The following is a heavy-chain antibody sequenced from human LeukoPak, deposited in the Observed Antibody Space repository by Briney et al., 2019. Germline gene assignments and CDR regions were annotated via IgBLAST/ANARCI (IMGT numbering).Heavy chain of an antibody. CDR3: ARASLTDLSPLDV. D-gene: IGHD4/OR15-4a*01. CDR1: GFTFSSYN. Sequence: NPGGSLRLSCAASGFTFSSYNMNWVRQAPGKGLEGVSSISTSSNYIYYADSVKGRYTISRDNAKNSLYLQMNSLRAEDTAVYYCARASLTDLSPLDVWGKGTTVTVSS. J-gene: IGHJ6*04. V-gene: IGHV3-21*01. CDR2: ISTSSNYI.